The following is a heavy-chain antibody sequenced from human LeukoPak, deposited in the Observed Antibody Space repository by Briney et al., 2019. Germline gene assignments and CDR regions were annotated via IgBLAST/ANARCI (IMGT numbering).Heavy chain of an antibody. V-gene: IGHV4-39*01. CDR3: ARHRIGGSYNFDY. CDR2: IYYSGTT. D-gene: IGHD1-26*01. J-gene: IGHJ4*02. CDR1: GGSISSSNYY. Sequence: SETLSLTCSVSGGSISSSNYYWGWIRQPPGKGLEWIVSIYYSGTTYYNPSLKSRVTISVDTSKNQFSLRLSSVTAADTAVYYCARHRIGGSYNFDYWGQGTLVTVSS.